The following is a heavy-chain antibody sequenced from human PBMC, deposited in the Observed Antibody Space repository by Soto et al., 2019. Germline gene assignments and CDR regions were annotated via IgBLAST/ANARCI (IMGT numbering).Heavy chain of an antibody. CDR1: GFTFSSYG. Sequence: QVQLVESGGGVVQPGRSLRLSCAASGFTFSSYGMHWVRQAPGKGLEWVAVISYDGSNKYYADSVKGRFTISRDNSKNTLYLQMNSLRAEYTAVYYWAKDRCSGGSCYGDYWGQGTLVTVSS. CDR3: AKDRCSGGSCYGDY. J-gene: IGHJ4*02. D-gene: IGHD2-15*01. V-gene: IGHV3-30*18. CDR2: ISYDGSNK.